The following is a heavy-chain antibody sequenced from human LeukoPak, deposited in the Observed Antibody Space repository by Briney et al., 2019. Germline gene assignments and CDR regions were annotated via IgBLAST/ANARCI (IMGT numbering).Heavy chain of an antibody. V-gene: IGHV4-4*07. CDR1: GGSISSYY. D-gene: IGHD3-22*01. J-gene: IGHJ4*02. CDR2: IYTSGST. CDR3: ARDYYDSSGFDY. Sequence: SETLSLTCTVPGGSISSYYWSWIRQPAGKGLEWIGRIYTSGSTNYNPSPKSRVTISVDTSKNQFSLKLSSVTAADTAVYYCARDYYDSSGFDYWGQGTLVTVSS.